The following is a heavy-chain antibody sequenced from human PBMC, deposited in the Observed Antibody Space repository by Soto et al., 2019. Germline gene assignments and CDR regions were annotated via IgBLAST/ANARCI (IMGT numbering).Heavy chain of an antibody. V-gene: IGHV1-3*01. D-gene: IGHD1-26*01. Sequence: GASVKVSCKASGYTFTTYTIQWVRQAPGQRLEWMGWINAGNGETKYSQNFQGRVTITRDTSASTAYMELNSLRSEDTAVYYCATNSPDSGSYYGRFDYWGQGTLVTVSS. CDR3: ATNSPDSGSYYGRFDY. CDR1: GYTFTTYT. J-gene: IGHJ4*02. CDR2: INAGNGET.